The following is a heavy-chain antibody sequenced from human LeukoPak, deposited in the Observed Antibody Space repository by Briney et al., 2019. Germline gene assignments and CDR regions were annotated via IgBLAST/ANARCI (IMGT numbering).Heavy chain of an antibody. J-gene: IGHJ5*02. Sequence: PSETLSLTCTVSGGSISSYYWSWIRQPPGKGLEWIGGINHSRTTNYNPSLKSRVTISVDTSKNQFSLKLSSVTAADTAVYYCARDVDATSSWFDPWGQGTLVTVSS. V-gene: IGHV4-34*01. D-gene: IGHD2-15*01. CDR2: INHSRTT. CDR3: ARDVDATSSWFDP. CDR1: GGSISSYY.